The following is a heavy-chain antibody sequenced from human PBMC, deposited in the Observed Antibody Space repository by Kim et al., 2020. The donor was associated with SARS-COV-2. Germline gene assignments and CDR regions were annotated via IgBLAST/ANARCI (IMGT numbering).Heavy chain of an antibody. D-gene: IGHD3-10*01. J-gene: IGHJ4*02. CDR2: IYYSGST. CDR3: ARLRGYYGSGQARTDY. CDR1: GGSISSSSYY. V-gene: IGHV4-39*01. Sequence: SETLSLTCTVSGGSISSSSYYWGWIRQPPGKGLEWIGSIYYSGSTYYNPSLKSRVTISVDTSKNQFSLKLSSVTAADTAVYYCARLRGYYGSGQARTDYWGQGTLVTVSS.